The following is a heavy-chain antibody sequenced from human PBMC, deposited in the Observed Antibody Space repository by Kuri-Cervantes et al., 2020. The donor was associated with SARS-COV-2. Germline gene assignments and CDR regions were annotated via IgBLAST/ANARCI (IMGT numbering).Heavy chain of an antibody. V-gene: IGHV3-30-3*01. CDR3: ARDRTPHYYDSSGYQYYFDY. CDR2: ISFDGNVE. CDR1: GFTFSSYP. D-gene: IGHD3-22*01. J-gene: IGHJ4*02. Sequence: GESLKISCAGSGFTFSSYPMHWVRQAPGKGLEWVSIISFDGNVEYYADSVKGRFTISRDNSRNTLYLQMNSLRAEDTAVYYCARDRTPHYYDSSGYQYYFDYWGQGTLVTVSS.